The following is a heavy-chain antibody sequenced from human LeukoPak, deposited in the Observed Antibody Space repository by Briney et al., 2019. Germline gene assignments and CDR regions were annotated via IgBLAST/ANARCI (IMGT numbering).Heavy chain of an antibody. J-gene: IGHJ4*02. CDR1: GFTFSSYS. CDR3: ARENSSGWYYFDY. V-gene: IGHV3-48*04. Sequence: GRSLRLSCAASGFTFSSYSMNWVRQAPGKVLEWVSYISSSGSTIYYADSVKGRFTISRDNAKNSLYLQMNSLRAEDTAVYYCARENSSGWYYFDYWGQGTLVTVSS. D-gene: IGHD6-19*01. CDR2: ISSSGSTI.